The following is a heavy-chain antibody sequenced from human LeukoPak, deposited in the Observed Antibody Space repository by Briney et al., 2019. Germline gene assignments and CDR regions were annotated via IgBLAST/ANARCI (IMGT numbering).Heavy chain of an antibody. CDR3: ARVRYDSGWYDY. D-gene: IGHD6-19*01. V-gene: IGHV3-48*04. Sequence: GGSLRLSCAASGFTFSSYAMAWVRQAPGKGLECVSHITTGGSSTFHADSVKGRFTISRDNAKNSLYLQMNSLRGEDTAVYYCARVRYDSGWYDYWGQGALVIVSS. CDR1: GFTFSSYA. CDR2: ITTGGSST. J-gene: IGHJ4*02.